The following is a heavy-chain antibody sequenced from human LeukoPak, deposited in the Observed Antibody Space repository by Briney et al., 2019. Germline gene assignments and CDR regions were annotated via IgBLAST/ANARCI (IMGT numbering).Heavy chain of an antibody. CDR1: GGSISSSSYY. CDR3: ATPTEIGYYYYGMDV. V-gene: IGHV4-39*01. Sequence: PSETLSLTCTVSGGSISSSSYYWGWIRQPPGKGLEWIVSIYYSGSTYYNPSLKSRVTISVDTSKNQFSLKLSSVTAADTAVYYCATPTEIGYYYYGMDVWGQGTTVTVSS. D-gene: IGHD2-21*02. CDR2: IYYSGST. J-gene: IGHJ6*02.